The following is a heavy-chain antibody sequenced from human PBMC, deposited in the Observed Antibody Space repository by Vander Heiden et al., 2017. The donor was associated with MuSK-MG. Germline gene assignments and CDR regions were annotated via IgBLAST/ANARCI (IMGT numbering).Heavy chain of an antibody. CDR3: ATEVGGGGGWYFDL. Sequence: EVQLVETGGGLIQPGGSLRLSCAASGFTVSSNYMSWVRQAPGKGLEWVSVIYSGGSTYYADSVKGRFTISRDNSKNTLYLQMNSMRAEDTAVYYCATEVGGGGGWYFDLWGRGTLVTVYS. V-gene: IGHV3-53*02. D-gene: IGHD1-26*01. CDR1: GFTVSSNY. CDR2: IYSGGST. J-gene: IGHJ2*01.